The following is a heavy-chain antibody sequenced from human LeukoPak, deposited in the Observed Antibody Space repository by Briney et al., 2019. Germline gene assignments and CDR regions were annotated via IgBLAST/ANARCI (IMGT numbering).Heavy chain of an antibody. V-gene: IGHV3-74*01. CDR3: ARDGGSGTPLDY. Sequence: AGGSLRLSCAASGFTFSSYWMHWVRQGPGKGLVWVSRIKSDGRSTSYADSVKGRFTSSRDNAKNTLYLQMDSLRAEDTAVYYCARDGGSGTPLDYWGQGTLVTVSS. J-gene: IGHJ4*02. D-gene: IGHD3-10*01. CDR1: GFTFSSYW. CDR2: IKSDGRST.